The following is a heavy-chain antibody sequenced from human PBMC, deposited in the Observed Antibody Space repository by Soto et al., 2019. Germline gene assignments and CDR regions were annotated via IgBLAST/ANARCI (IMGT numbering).Heavy chain of an antibody. CDR2: ISAHNGNT. J-gene: IGHJ4*02. Sequence: QVHLVQAGAEVKKPGASVKVSCKGSGYAFTTYGITWVRQAPGQGLEGMGWISAHNGNTNYAQKLQVRVTVTRDTSTSTADMELRSLSSDDTAVYYCARGRYGAYWGQGALVTVSS. CDR3: ARGRYGAY. V-gene: IGHV1-18*01. D-gene: IGHD3-10*01. CDR1: GYAFTTYG.